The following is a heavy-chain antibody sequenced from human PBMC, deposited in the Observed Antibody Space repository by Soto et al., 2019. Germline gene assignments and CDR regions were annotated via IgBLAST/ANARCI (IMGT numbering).Heavy chain of an antibody. CDR1: GGSVRSGNHF. J-gene: IGHJ6*02. Sequence: SETLSLTCSVSGGSVRSGNHFWNWIRQPPGRGLEWLGYMYYTGVTNYNPSLKSRVSMSVDTSKNQFSLKLTSLTAADTAVYYCARGGEQLGYYGLDVWGQGTTATVSS. D-gene: IGHD1-26*01. CDR2: MYYTGVT. CDR3: ARGGEQLGYYGLDV. V-gene: IGHV4-61*01.